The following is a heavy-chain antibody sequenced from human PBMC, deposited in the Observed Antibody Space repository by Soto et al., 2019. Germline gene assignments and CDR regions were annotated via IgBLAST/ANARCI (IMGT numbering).Heavy chain of an antibody. CDR1: GGSISSGDYY. CDR3: AREPVVPAAIGY. CDR2: IYYSGST. J-gene: IGHJ4*02. D-gene: IGHD2-2*01. Sequence: PSETLSLTCTVSGGSISSGDYYWSWIRQPPGKGLEWIGYIYYSGSTYYNPSLKSRVTISVDTSKNQFSLKLSSVTAADTAVYYCAREPVVPAAIGYWGKGTLVTVSS. V-gene: IGHV4-30-4*01.